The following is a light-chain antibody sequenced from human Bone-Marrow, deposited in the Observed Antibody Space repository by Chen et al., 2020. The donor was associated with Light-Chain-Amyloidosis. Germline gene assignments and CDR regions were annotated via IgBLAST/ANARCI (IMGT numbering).Light chain of an antibody. CDR3: QQSYDPPFT. J-gene: IGKJ3*01. V-gene: IGKV1-39*01. CDR2: VAS. CDR1: QSIGNF. Sequence: DIQMTQSPSSLSASVGDRVTLSCRASQSIGNFLNWYQQKPGRAPKFLISVASSLQSGVPSRFSGSGSGTDFTLTISSPQPEDFATYYCQQSYDPPFTFGPGTKVDIK.